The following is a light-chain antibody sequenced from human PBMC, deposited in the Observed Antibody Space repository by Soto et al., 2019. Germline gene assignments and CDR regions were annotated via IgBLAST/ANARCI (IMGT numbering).Light chain of an antibody. CDR2: KAS. V-gene: IGKV1-5*03. CDR1: QSISSW. CDR3: QQYNTYSWT. J-gene: IGKJ1*01. Sequence: DTQMTQSPSTLSASVGDRVTITCRASQSISSWLAWYQQKPGKAPKLLIYKASSLESGVSARFSGSGSGPEFTLTISSLQPEDFATYSCQQYNTYSWTFGHGTKVDI.